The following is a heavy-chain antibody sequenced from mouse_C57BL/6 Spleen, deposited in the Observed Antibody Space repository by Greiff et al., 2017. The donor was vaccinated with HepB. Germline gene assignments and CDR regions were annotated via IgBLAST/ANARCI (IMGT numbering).Heavy chain of an antibody. CDR1: GYAFSSYW. Sequence: QVQLKQSGAELVKPGASVKISCKASGYAFSSYWMNWVKQRPGKGLEWIGQIYPGDGDTNYNGKFKGKATLTADKSSSTAYMQLSSLTSEDSAVYFCARGITTVVAAYYFDYWGQGTTLTVSS. CDR3: ARGITTVVAAYYFDY. CDR2: IYPGDGDT. D-gene: IGHD1-1*01. V-gene: IGHV1-80*01. J-gene: IGHJ2*01.